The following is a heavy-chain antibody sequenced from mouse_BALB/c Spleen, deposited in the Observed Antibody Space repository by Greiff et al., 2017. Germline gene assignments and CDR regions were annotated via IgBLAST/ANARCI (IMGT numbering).Heavy chain of an antibody. CDR3: ARKPGQEGAWFAY. CDR2: IWSGGST. CDR1: GFSLTSYG. D-gene: IGHD3-3*01. V-gene: IGHV2-2*02. J-gene: IGHJ3*01. Sequence: QVQLQQSGPGLVQPSQSLSITCTVSGFSLTSYGVHWVRQSPGKGLEWLGVIWSGGSTDYNAAFISRLSISKDNSKSQVFFKMNRLQANDTAIYYCARKPGQEGAWFAYWGQGTLVTVSA.